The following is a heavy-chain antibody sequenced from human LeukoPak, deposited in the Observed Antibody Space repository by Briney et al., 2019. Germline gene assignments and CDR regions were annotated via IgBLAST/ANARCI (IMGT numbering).Heavy chain of an antibody. Sequence: SQTLSLTCTVSGGSISSGDYYWSWIRQPPGKGLEWIGYIYYSGSTYYNPSLKSRVTISEDTSKNQFSLKLSSVTAADTAVYYCARSNYYDFWSGYGMDVWGQGTTVTVSS. CDR1: GGSISSGDYY. V-gene: IGHV4-30-4*01. CDR3: ARSNYYDFWSGYGMDV. D-gene: IGHD3-3*01. J-gene: IGHJ6*02. CDR2: IYYSGST.